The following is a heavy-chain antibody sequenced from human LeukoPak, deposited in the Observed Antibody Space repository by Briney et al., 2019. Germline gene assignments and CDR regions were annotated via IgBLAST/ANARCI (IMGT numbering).Heavy chain of an antibody. CDR1: GGSISSSSHY. CDR3: ARESVSMIVVVITSRHFDY. CDR2: IYYSGST. J-gene: IGHJ4*02. D-gene: IGHD3-22*01. Sequence: PSETLSLTCTVSGGSISSSSHYWGWIRQPPGKGLEWIGSIYYSGSTYYNPSLKSRVTISVDTSKNQFSLKLSSVTAADTAVYYCARESVSMIVVVITSRHFDYWGQGTLVTASS. V-gene: IGHV4-39*07.